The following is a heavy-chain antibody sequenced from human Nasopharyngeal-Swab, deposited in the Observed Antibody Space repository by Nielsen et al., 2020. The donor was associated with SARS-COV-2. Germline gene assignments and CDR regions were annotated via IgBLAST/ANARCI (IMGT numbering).Heavy chain of an antibody. V-gene: IGHV3-7*01. CDR2: IKQDGSEK. J-gene: IGHJ6*02. CDR1: GFTFSSYW. CDR3: ARDSFSRVGAAGSSHYYYYGMDV. Sequence: GGSLRLSCAASGFTFSSYWMSWARQAPGKGLEWVANIKQDGSEKYYVDSVKGRFTISRDNAKNSLYLQMNSLRAEDTAVYYCARDSFSRVGAAGSSHYYYYGMDVWGQGTTVTVSS. D-gene: IGHD6-13*01.